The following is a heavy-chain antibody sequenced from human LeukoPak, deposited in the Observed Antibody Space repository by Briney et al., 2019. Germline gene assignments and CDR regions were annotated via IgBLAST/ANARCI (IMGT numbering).Heavy chain of an antibody. CDR2: IWYDGSHT. J-gene: IGHJ4*02. D-gene: IGHD6-6*01. CDR1: GFTFNSFA. Sequence: PGGSLRISCAASGFTFNSFAMHWVRQAPGKRLEWVAVIWYDGSHTYYVDSVKGRFTISRDNPKNTLYLQMNSLRAEDTAVYYCARDSLMSSSHLDYWGQGTLVTVSS. CDR3: ARDSLMSSSHLDY. V-gene: IGHV3-33*01.